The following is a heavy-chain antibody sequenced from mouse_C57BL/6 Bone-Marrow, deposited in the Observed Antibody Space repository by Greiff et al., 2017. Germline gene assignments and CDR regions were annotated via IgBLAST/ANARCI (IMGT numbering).Heavy chain of an antibody. Sequence: EVQLVESGGGLVQPGASLKLSCESNEYEFPSPDMSWVRKTPEKRLELVAAINSDGGSTYYPDTMGRRFIISRDNTKKPLYLQMSSLRSEDTALYYCARQAPTKPLYFDYWGQGTTLTVSS. CDR1: EYEFPSPD. V-gene: IGHV5-2*01. CDR3: ARQAPTKPLYFDY. D-gene: IGHD2-10*01. J-gene: IGHJ2*01. CDR2: INSDGGST.